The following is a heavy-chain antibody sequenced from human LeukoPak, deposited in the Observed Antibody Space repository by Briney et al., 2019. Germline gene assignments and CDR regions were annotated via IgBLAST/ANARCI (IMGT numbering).Heavy chain of an antibody. CDR3: ARGGHVLRFLEWLRRYWYFDL. V-gene: IGHV4-34*01. Sequence: SETLSLTCAVYGGSFSGYYWSWIRQPPGKGLEWIGEINHSGSTNYNPSLKSRVTISVDTSKNQFSLKLSSVTAADTAVYYCARGGHVLRFLEWLRRYWYFDLWGRGTLVTVSS. CDR1: GGSFSGYY. D-gene: IGHD3-3*01. J-gene: IGHJ2*01. CDR2: INHSGST.